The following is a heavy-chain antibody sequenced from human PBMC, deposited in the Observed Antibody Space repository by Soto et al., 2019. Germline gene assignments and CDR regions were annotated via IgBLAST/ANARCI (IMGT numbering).Heavy chain of an antibody. V-gene: IGHV1-46*01. J-gene: IGHJ1*01. CDR3: AREENCSDGVCYSEYFQR. CDR1: GYIFTAYS. D-gene: IGHD2-15*01. CDR2: VNPSGGST. Sequence: QVQLVQSGAEVKKPGASVKVSCKASGYIFTAYSMHWVRQAPGQGLEWMGVVNPSGGSTTYAQKFRGRITMTRDTSTSTGYMDLSSLTSEDTAVYYCAREENCSDGVCYSEYFQRWGQGTLVTVSS.